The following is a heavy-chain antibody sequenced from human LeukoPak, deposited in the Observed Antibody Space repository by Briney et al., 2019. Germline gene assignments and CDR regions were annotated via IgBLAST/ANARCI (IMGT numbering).Heavy chain of an antibody. V-gene: IGHV1-2*02. CDR2: INPNSGGT. CDR3: ATRYCSSPSCYLDY. D-gene: IGHD2-2*01. Sequence: ASVKVSCKASGYTFTGYYMHWVRQAPGQGLEWMGWINPNSGGTNYAQKFQGRVTMTRDTSISTAYMELSRLRSDDTAAYYCATRYCSSPSCYLDYWGQGTLVTVPS. CDR1: GYTFTGYY. J-gene: IGHJ4*02.